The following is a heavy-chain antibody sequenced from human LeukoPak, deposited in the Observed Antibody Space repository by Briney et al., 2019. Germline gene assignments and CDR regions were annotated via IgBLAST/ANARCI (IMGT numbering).Heavy chain of an antibody. Sequence: SQTLSLTCAISGDSVSSNSAAWHWIRQSPSRGLEWLGRTYYRSKWFNDSAVSVKSRITINADTSKNQFPLHLNSVTPEDTAVYYCARGSPAGAARVFDYWGQGTLVTVSS. V-gene: IGHV6-1*01. CDR1: GDSVSSNSAA. D-gene: IGHD2-2*01. J-gene: IGHJ4*02. CDR2: TYYRSKWFN. CDR3: ARGSPAGAARVFDY.